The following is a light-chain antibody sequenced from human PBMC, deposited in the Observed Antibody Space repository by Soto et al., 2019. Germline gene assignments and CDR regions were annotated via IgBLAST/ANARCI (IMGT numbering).Light chain of an antibody. Sequence: EIVMTQSPATLSVSPGERATLSCRASQSISTELAWYQQKPGQPPRLLIYSASTRVTGVPARFTGSGSGSEFTLTSSGLQSEDFAVYYCQQGHNWPLTFGQGTRLEI. J-gene: IGKJ2*01. CDR1: QSISTE. CDR2: SAS. CDR3: QQGHNWPLT. V-gene: IGKV3-15*01.